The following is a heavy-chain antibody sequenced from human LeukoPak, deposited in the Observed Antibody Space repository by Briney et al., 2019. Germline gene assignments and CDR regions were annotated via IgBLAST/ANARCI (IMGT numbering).Heavy chain of an antibody. J-gene: IGHJ4*02. D-gene: IGHD6-13*01. Sequence: GGSLRLSCAASGFTFSSYALHWVRQSPGKGLEWVAVISYDGSKKYYADSVKGRFAISRDNSKNTLFLQMNSLRADDTAVYYCASAAIAAADLYSEYWGQGTLVTVSS. CDR2: ISYDGSKK. CDR1: GFTFSSYA. CDR3: ASAAIAAADLYSEY. V-gene: IGHV3-30*09.